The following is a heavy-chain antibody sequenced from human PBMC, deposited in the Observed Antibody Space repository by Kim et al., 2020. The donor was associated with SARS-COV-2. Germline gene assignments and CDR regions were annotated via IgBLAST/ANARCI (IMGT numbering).Heavy chain of an antibody. CDR3: ARDTSRKWLRFPPAERHYYYYGMDV. CDR1: GGSFSGYY. CDR2: INHSGST. J-gene: IGHJ6*02. D-gene: IGHD5-12*01. V-gene: IGHV4-34*01. Sequence: SETLSLTCAVYGGSFSGYYWSWIRQPPGKGLEWIGEINHSGSTNYNPSLKSRVTISVDTSKNQFSLKLSSVTAADTAVYYCARDTSRKWLRFPPAERHYYYYGMDVWGQGTTVTVSS.